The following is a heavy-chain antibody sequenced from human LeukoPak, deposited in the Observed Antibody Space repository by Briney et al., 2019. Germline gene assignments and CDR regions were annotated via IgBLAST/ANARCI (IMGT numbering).Heavy chain of an antibody. CDR2: INHSGST. J-gene: IGHJ4*02. Sequence: PSETLSLTCAVYGGSFSGYYWSWICQPPGKGLEWIGEINHSGSTNYNPSLKSRVTISVDTSKNQFSLKLSSVTAADTAVYYCARVGWGRLGELSDIPFDYWGQGTLVTVSS. CDR1: GGSFSGYY. V-gene: IGHV4-34*01. D-gene: IGHD3-16*02. CDR3: ARVGWGRLGELSDIPFDY.